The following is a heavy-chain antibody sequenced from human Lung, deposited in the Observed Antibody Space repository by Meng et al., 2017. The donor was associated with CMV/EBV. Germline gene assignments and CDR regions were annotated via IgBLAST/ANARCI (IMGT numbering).Heavy chain of an antibody. CDR3: ARGSYLAVEG. CDR2: FYYRGNS. Sequence: VYVRESGPGPVQPSGTLSLTGTVSGGSIHSFYWRRIRQPPGQGLGWLGYFYYRGNSNYNPSLKSRVTISVEPSKNLFSLNLTSVTAADAALYYCARGSYLAVEGWGLGTLVTVSS. V-gene: IGHV4-59*01. J-gene: IGHJ4*02. D-gene: IGHD2-21*01. CDR1: GGSIHSFY.